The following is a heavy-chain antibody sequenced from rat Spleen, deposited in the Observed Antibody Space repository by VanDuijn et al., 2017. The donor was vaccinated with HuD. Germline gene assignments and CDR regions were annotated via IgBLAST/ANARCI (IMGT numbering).Heavy chain of an antibody. V-gene: IGHV5-46*01. CDR2: INIGGGDT. D-gene: IGHD1-1*01. CDR1: GFTFSSFP. Sequence: EVQLVESGDGLVQPGRSMKLSCAASGFTFSSFPMAWVRQAPTKGLEWVAFINIGGGDTYYRDSVKGRFTISRDNAKSTLYLQMDSLRSEDTATYYCATDPRYSLDYWGQGVMVTVSS. CDR3: ATDPRYSLDY. J-gene: IGHJ2*01.